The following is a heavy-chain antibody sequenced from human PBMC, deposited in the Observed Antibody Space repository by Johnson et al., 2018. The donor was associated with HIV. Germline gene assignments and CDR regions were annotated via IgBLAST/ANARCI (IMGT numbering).Heavy chain of an antibody. Sequence: VQLMESGGGLVQPGGSLRLSCAASGFTVSSNYMSWVRQAPGKGLEWVAVISYDGSNKDYADSVKGRFTISRDNSKNTLYLQMNRLRAEDTAVYCCARDGVSYVTDIWGQGTMVTVSS. CDR2: ISYDGSNK. CDR1: GFTVSSNY. V-gene: IGHV3-30*03. D-gene: IGHD2-8*01. CDR3: ARDGVSYVTDI. J-gene: IGHJ3*02.